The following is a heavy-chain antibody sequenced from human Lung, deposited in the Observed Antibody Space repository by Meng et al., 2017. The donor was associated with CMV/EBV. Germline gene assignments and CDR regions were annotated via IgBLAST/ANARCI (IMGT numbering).Heavy chain of an antibody. CDR3: ATDDSRSPYYACGMDV. Sequence: GESLKISCAASGFTFRSYVMHWVRQAPGRGLEWVTLVSYDGSNKYYADSVNGRFTISRDNSRNTLYLQMNSLRVEDTAVYYCATDDSRSPYYACGMDVWGQGTTVTVSS. CDR1: GFTFRSYV. V-gene: IGHV3-30*04. J-gene: IGHJ6*02. D-gene: IGHD6-6*01. CDR2: VSYDGSNK.